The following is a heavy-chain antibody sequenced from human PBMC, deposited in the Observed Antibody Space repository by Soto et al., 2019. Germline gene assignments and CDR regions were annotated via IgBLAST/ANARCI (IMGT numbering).Heavy chain of an antibody. CDR1: GFSFSDAW. CDR3: TTETVIAVGAAFDF. J-gene: IGHJ3*01. V-gene: IGHV3-15*07. CDR2: IKSRSNGGTT. Sequence: EVKLVESGGGLVKPGGSLRLSCVASGFSFSDAWMNWVRQAPGKGLEWVGRIKSRSNGGTTDYAAPVKGRLTISRDDSKDTLYLQMNRLKTEDTAVYYCTTETVIAVGAAFDFWGQGTLVTVSS. D-gene: IGHD3-16*01.